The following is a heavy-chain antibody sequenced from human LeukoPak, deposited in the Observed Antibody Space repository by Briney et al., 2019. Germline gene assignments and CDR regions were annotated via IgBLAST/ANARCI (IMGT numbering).Heavy chain of an antibody. CDR3: ARLASTVTSPLDY. CDR2: ISGSGGST. CDR1: GFTFSNYA. D-gene: IGHD4-11*01. J-gene: IGHJ4*02. Sequence: GGSLRLSCAASGFTFSNYAMTWVRQAPGKGLEWVSGISGSGGSTYYADSVQGRFTISRDSSRNTLYLQMNSLRTEDTAEYYCARLASTVTSPLDYWGQGTLVTVSS. V-gene: IGHV3-23*01.